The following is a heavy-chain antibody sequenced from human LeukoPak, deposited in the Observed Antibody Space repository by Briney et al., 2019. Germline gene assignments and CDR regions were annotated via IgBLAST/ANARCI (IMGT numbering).Heavy chain of an antibody. D-gene: IGHD3-9*01. Sequence: GGSLRLFCAASGFTFSSYEMNWVRQAAGKGLEWVSYISSSGSTIYYADSVKGRFTISRDNAKNSLYLQMNSLRAEDTAVYYCARGGGYDILTGYYYPHYFDYWGQGTLVTVSS. CDR2: ISSSGSTI. V-gene: IGHV3-48*03. CDR3: ARGGGYDILTGYYYPHYFDY. CDR1: GFTFSSYE. J-gene: IGHJ4*02.